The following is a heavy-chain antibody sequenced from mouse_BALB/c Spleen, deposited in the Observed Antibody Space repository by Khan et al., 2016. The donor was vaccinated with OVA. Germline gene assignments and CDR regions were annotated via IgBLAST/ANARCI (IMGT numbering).Heavy chain of an antibody. Sequence: QVRLQQSGAELAKPGASVKMSCKASGYTFTSYWMHWVKQRPGQGLEWIGYINPSTAYTEYNQRFKDKATLTADKSSSTAYMQLSSLTSEDSAVYDCANHGSTSAWLTYWGQGTLVTVSA. CDR1: GYTFTSYW. CDR2: INPSTAYT. CDR3: ANHGSTSAWLTY. V-gene: IGHV1-7*01. D-gene: IGHD1-1*01. J-gene: IGHJ3*01.